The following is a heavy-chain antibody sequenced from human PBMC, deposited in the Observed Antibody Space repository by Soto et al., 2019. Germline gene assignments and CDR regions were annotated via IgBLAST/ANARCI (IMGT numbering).Heavy chain of an antibody. CDR1: GFTFSTYG. J-gene: IGHJ6*02. CDR3: ARYFSGLDV. D-gene: IGHD3-9*01. CDR2: ISYDGSKK. Sequence: GGSLRLSCPASGFTFSTYGMHWVRQAPGKGLEWVAVISYDGSKKYYTDSVKGRFTISRDNSKNTLYLQMNSLRVEDTAVYYCARYFSGLDVWGQGTTVTVSS. V-gene: IGHV3-30*03.